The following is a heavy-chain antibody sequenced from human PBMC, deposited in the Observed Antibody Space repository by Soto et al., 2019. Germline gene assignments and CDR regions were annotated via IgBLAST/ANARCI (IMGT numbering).Heavy chain of an antibody. Sequence: GGSLRLSCAVTGFTVSRNYINWVRQAPGKGLEWVSVIYSGGDTYYADSVKGRFTISRDNSKNTVYLQMNSLRAEDTAVYYCARDGNTYYYDSSGSPPVYYYYGMDVWGQGTTVTVSS. CDR2: IYSGGDT. D-gene: IGHD3-22*01. CDR3: ARDGNTYYYDSSGSPPVYYYYGMDV. V-gene: IGHV3-66*01. J-gene: IGHJ6*02. CDR1: GFTVSRNY.